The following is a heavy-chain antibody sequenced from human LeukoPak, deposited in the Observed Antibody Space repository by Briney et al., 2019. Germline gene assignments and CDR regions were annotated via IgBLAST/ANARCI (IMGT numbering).Heavy chain of an antibody. J-gene: IGHJ5*02. CDR2: IIPILGMA. CDR3: AREEEIVVVPAAIWFDP. V-gene: IGHV1-69*04. D-gene: IGHD2-2*02. Sequence: GSSVKVSCKASGGTFSSYTISWVRQAPGQGLEWMGRIIPILGMANYAQKFQGRVTITADKSTSTAYMELSSLRSEDTAVYYCAREEEIVVVPAAIWFDPWGQGTLVTVSS. CDR1: GGTFSSYT.